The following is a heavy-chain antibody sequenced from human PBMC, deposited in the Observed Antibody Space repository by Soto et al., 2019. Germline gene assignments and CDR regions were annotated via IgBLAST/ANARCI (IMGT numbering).Heavy chain of an antibody. J-gene: IGHJ5*02. D-gene: IGHD3-10*01. CDR3: ARDRGYYXSGSVRGLGRSYNWFDP. CDR2: ISYDGSNK. CDR1: GFTFSSYA. Sequence: GGSLRLSCAASGFTFSSYAMHWVRQAPGKGLEWVAVISYDGSNKYYADSVKGRFTISRDNSKNTLYLQMNSLRAEDTAVYYCARDRGYYXSGSVRGLGRSYNWFDPWGQGTLVTVSS. V-gene: IGHV3-30-3*01.